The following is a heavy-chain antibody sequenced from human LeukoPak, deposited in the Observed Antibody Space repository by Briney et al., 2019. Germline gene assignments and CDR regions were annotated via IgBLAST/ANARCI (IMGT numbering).Heavy chain of an antibody. D-gene: IGHD2-15*01. J-gene: IGHJ6*03. CDR3: ARVAAHSSARNYYYYMDV. V-gene: IGHV4-59*01. CDR1: GGSISSYY. CDR2: IYYSGST. Sequence: SETLSLTCTVSGGSISSYYWSWIRQPPGKGLEWIGYIYYSGSTNYNPSLKSRVTISVDTSKNQFSLKLSSVTAADTAVYYCARVAAHSSARNYYYYMDVWGKGTTVTVSS.